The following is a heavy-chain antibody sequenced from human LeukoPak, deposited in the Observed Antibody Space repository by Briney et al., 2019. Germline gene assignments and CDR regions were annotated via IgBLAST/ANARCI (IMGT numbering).Heavy chain of an antibody. J-gene: IGHJ4*02. D-gene: IGHD6-13*01. Sequence: SETLSLTCAVYGGSFSGYYWSWIRQPPGKGLEWIGEINHSGSTNYNPSLKSRVTISVDTSKNQFSLKLSSVTAAGTAVYYCARGGGIAAAGNYWGQGTLVTVSS. CDR1: GGSFSGYY. CDR3: ARGGGIAAAGNY. CDR2: INHSGST. V-gene: IGHV4-34*01.